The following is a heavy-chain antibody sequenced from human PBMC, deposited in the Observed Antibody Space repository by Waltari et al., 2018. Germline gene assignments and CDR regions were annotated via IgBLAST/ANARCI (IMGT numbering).Heavy chain of an antibody. CDR3: SRDSSGNDY. V-gene: IGHV3-7*01. Sequence: EVQMVESGGGLVQPGGSLTTSCEASGFTFSTFWMSWFCQAPGKGLEWVGNIKEDGSATYYIDSGRGRFTISRDNAKNSLYLQMSSLRVDDTAMYYCSRDSSGNDYWGQGTLVTVS. D-gene: IGHD1-26*01. CDR1: GFTFSTFW. J-gene: IGHJ4*02. CDR2: IKEDGSAT.